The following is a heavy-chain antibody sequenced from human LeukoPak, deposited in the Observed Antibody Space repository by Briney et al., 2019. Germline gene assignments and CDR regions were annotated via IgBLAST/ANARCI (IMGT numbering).Heavy chain of an antibody. Sequence: SETLSLTCTVSGGSISSYYWSWIRQPPGKGLEWIGYIYYSGSTNYNPSLKSRVTISVDTSKNQFSLKLSSVTAADTAVYYCARGFSRDDYYMDVWGRGTTVTVSS. D-gene: IGHD2-2*01. CDR3: ARGFSRDDYYMDV. CDR1: GGSISSYY. V-gene: IGHV4-59*01. CDR2: IYYSGST. J-gene: IGHJ6*03.